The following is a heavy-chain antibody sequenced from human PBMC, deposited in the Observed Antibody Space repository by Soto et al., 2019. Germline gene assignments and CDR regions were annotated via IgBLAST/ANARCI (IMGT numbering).Heavy chain of an antibody. D-gene: IGHD3-10*01. J-gene: IGHJ4*02. Sequence: ASVKVSCKASGYTFTSYGISWVRQAPGQGLEWMGWISAYNGNTNYAQKLQGRVTMTTDTSTSTAYMELRSLRSDDTAVYYCARMTTMVRGVNYFDYWGQGTLVTVSS. CDR3: ARMTTMVRGVNYFDY. CDR2: ISAYNGNT. CDR1: GYTFTSYG. V-gene: IGHV1-18*01.